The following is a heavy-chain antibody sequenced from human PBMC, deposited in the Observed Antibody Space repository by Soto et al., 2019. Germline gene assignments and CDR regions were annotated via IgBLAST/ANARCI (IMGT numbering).Heavy chain of an antibody. J-gene: IGHJ6*02. V-gene: IGHV1-69*01. CDR2: IIPIFGTA. CDR3: ARGGITMVRGVMGYYYGMDV. CDR1: GGTFSSYA. Sequence: QVQLVQSGAEVKKPGSSVKVSCKASGGTFSSYAISWVRQAPGQGLEWMGGIIPIFGTANYAQKFQGRVTITADESTSTTYMELSSLRSEDTAVYYCARGGITMVRGVMGYYYGMDVWGQGTTVTVSS. D-gene: IGHD3-10*01.